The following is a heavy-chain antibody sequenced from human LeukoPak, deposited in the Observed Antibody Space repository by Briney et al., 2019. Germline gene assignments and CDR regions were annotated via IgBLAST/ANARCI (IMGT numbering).Heavy chain of an antibody. D-gene: IGHD3-10*01. CDR1: GFTFKNYG. J-gene: IGHJ6*02. V-gene: IGHV3-33*01. CDR2: IWYDGTTE. CDR3: ARERESGSNYYYYGLDV. Sequence: PGRSLRVSCIMSGFTFKNYGMYWVRQAPGKGLEWVTVIWYDGTTEWYGDSVKGRFTISRDNSKNTLYLQMNSLRPEDTAVYYCARERESGSNYYYYGLDVWGQGTTVTVSS.